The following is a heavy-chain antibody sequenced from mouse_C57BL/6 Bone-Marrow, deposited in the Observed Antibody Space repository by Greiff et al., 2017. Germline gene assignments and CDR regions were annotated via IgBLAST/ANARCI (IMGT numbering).Heavy chain of an antibody. CDR2: IWSGGST. Sequence: QVQLKQSGPGLVQPSQCLSISCTASGFSFTSYGVHWVRQSPGKGLEWLGVIWSGGSTDYNAAFISSMSTSKDNSKCQVFFSTSSLQAYDTAIYYCARTPFAYWGQGTLVTVSA. J-gene: IGHJ3*01. V-gene: IGHV2-2*01. CDR3: ARTPFAY. CDR1: GFSFTSYG.